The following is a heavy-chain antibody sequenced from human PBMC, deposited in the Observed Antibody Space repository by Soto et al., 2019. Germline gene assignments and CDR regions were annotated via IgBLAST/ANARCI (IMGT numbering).Heavy chain of an antibody. D-gene: IGHD3-9*01. V-gene: IGHV3-23*01. CDR3: AKGLDTVLRYSDWLPSDY. CDR1: GFTFSSYA. Sequence: GGSLRLSCAASGFTFSSYAMSWVRQAPGKGLEWVSAISGSGGSTYYADSVKGRSTISRDNSKNTLYLQMNSLRAEDTAVYYCAKGLDTVLRYSDWLPSDYWGQWTLVTVSS. J-gene: IGHJ4*02. CDR2: ISGSGGST.